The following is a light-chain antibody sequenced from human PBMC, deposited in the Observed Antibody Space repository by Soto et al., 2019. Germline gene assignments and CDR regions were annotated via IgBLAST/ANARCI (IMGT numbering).Light chain of an antibody. J-gene: IGKJ4*01. V-gene: IGKV3-20*01. CDR1: QSVSSNY. Sequence: EIVLTQSPGTLSLSPGERATLSCRSSQSVSSNYLAWHQQKPGQAPRLLIYGASSRATDIPDRFSGSGSGTDFTLTISRLEPEDFAVYYCQHYGSTPLTFGGGTKVDIK. CDR3: QHYGSTPLT. CDR2: GAS.